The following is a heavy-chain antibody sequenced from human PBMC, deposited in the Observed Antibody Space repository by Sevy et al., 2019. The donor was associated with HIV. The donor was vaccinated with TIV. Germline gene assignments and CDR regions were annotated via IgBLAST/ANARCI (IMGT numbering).Heavy chain of an antibody. CDR2: ISSSGEGT. Sequence: GGSLRLSCAASGFIFNNYAMSWFRHAPGKGLEWVSAISSSGEGTYYADSVKGRFTISRDNSKNTLYLQMNSLRVEDTAIYYCARASVEMTTIGDHWGQGTLVTVSS. J-gene: IGHJ4*02. CDR1: GFIFNNYA. D-gene: IGHD4-4*01. V-gene: IGHV3-23*01. CDR3: ARASVEMTTIGDH.